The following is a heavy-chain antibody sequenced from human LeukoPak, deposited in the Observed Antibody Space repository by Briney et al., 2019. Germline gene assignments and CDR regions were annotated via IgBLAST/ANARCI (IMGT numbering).Heavy chain of an antibody. J-gene: IGHJ4*02. CDR2: ISSSSSYT. CDR1: GFAFSDAW. Sequence: PGGSLRLSCATSGFAFSDAWMSWVSQAPGKGMEWVSYISSSSSYTNYADSVKGRFTISRDNAKNSLYLQMNSLRAEDTAVYYCARDPPLVGSFDYWGQGTLVTVSS. CDR3: ARDPPLVGSFDY. V-gene: IGHV3-11*05. D-gene: IGHD1-26*01.